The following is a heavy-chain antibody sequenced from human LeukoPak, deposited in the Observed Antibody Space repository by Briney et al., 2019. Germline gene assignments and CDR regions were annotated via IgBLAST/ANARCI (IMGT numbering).Heavy chain of an antibody. CDR3: VRSDWFDP. CDR1: GFTFSSNG. CDR2: VNSDGRFT. J-gene: IGHJ5*02. Sequence: GGSLRLSCAASGFTFSSNGMHWVRQAPGKGLVWVSRVNSDGRFTRYADSVKGRFTISRDNAKNTLHLQMNSLRAEDTAVYYCVRSDWFDPWGQGTLVTVSS. V-gene: IGHV3-74*01.